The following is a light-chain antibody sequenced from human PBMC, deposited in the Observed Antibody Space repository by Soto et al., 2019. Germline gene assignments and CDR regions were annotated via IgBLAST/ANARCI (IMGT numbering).Light chain of an antibody. J-gene: IGKJ4*01. CDR1: QSISSY. Sequence: DIQMTQSPSSLSASVGDRVTITCRASQSISSYLNWYQQKPGKAPKILIYGASTLQGGVPSRFSGGGSGTDFTLTISSLQPEDFVPYYCQQSSSVPLTFGGGTKVEIK. CDR3: QQSSSVPLT. CDR2: GAS. V-gene: IGKV1-39*01.